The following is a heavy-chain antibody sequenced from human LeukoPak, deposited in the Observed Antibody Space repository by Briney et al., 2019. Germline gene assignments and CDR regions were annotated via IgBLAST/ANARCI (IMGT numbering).Heavy chain of an antibody. D-gene: IGHD3-10*01. CDR3: ATLPGFVRGNY. J-gene: IGHJ4*02. V-gene: IGHV1-69-2*01. Sequence: ASVKVSCKVSGYTFTDYYMHWVQQAPGKGLEWMGLVDPEDGETIYAGKFQGRVTITADTSTDTAYMELSSLRSEDTAVYYCATLPGFVRGNYWGQGTLVTVSS. CDR2: VDPEDGET. CDR1: GYTFTDYY.